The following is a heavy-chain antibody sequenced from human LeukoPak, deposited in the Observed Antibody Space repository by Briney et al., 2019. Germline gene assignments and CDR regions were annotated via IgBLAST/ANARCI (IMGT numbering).Heavy chain of an antibody. V-gene: IGHV3-7*03. Sequence: GGSLRLSCAASGFTFSSYWMSWVRQAPGKGLEWVANIKEDGSEKYYVDSVKGRFTISRDNAKKSLYLQMNRLRAEDTAVYYCARPRDRYYYYFYMDVWGKGTTVTISS. CDR3: ARPRDRYYYYFYMDV. CDR2: IKEDGSEK. CDR1: GFTFSSYW. J-gene: IGHJ6*03.